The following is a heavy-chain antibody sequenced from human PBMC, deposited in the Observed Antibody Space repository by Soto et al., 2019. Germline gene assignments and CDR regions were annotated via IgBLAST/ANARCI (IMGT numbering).Heavy chain of an antibody. Sequence: ASVKVSCKASGYTFTSYGISWVRQAPGQGLEWMGWISAYNGNTNYAQKLQGRVTMTTDTSTSTAYMELRSLRSDDTAVYYCARDSQWDSSGYFGYFDYWGQGTLVTVSS. CDR3: ARDSQWDSSGYFGYFDY. CDR2: ISAYNGNT. V-gene: IGHV1-18*04. J-gene: IGHJ4*02. CDR1: GYTFTSYG. D-gene: IGHD3-22*01.